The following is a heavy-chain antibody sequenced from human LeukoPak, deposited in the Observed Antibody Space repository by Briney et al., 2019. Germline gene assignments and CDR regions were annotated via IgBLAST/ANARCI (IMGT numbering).Heavy chain of an antibody. CDR2: INHSGST. Sequence: SETLSLTCTVSGGSISSSSYYWGWIRQPPGKGLEWIGEINHSGSTNYNPSLKSRVTISVDTSKNQFSLKLSSVTAADTAVYYCARGIVVVPAAILFYNWFDPWGQGTLVTVSS. CDR1: GGSISSSSYY. D-gene: IGHD2-2*02. J-gene: IGHJ5*02. V-gene: IGHV4-39*07. CDR3: ARGIVVVPAAILFYNWFDP.